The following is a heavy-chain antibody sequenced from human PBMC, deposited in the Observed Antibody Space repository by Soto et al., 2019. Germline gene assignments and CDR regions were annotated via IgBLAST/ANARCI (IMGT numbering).Heavy chain of an antibody. CDR3: AKPDSYYDILTGYSAFDY. V-gene: IGHV3-23*01. Sequence: EVQLLESGGGLVQPGGSLRLSCAASGFTFSSYAMSWVRQAPGKGLEWVSAISGSGGSTYYADSMKGRFTISRDNSKNTLYLQMNSLRAEDTAVYYCAKPDSYYDILTGYSAFDYWGQGTLVTVSS. J-gene: IGHJ4*02. D-gene: IGHD3-9*01. CDR1: GFTFSSYA. CDR2: ISGSGGST.